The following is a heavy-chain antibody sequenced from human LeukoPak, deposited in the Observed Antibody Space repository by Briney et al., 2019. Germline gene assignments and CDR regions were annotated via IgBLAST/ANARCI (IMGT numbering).Heavy chain of an antibody. D-gene: IGHD2-2*01. CDR2: IYSGGST. CDR3: ARTKSTLWPAAISDY. V-gene: IGHV3-53*01. Sequence: GGSLRLSCAASGFTVSSNYMSWVRQAPGKGLEWGSVIYSGGSTYYADSVKGRFTISRDNSKNTLYLQMNSLRAEDTAVYYCARTKSTLWPAAISDYWGQGTLVTVSS. J-gene: IGHJ4*02. CDR1: GFTVSSNY.